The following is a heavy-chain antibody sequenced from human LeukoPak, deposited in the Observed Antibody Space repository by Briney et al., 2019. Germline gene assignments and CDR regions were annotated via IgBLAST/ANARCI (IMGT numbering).Heavy chain of an antibody. CDR2: IYPGDSDT. CDR1: GYTFTGYY. D-gene: IGHD2-8*01. CDR3: ARGSLMGYYYMDV. V-gene: IGHV5-51*01. J-gene: IGHJ6*03. Sequence: GASVKVSCKASGYTFTGYYMHWVRQVPGKGLEWMGIIYPGDSDTRYSPSFQGQVTISADTSISTAYLQWSSLKASDTAMYYCARGSLMGYYYMDVWGKGTTVTVSS.